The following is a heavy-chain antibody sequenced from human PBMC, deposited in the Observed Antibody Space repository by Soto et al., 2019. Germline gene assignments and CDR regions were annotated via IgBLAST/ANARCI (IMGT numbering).Heavy chain of an antibody. D-gene: IGHD3-3*02. J-gene: IGHJ6*02. Sequence: SETLSLTCTVSGGSISSYYWSWIRQPPGKGLEWIGYIYYSGSTNYNPSLKSRVTISVDTSKNQFSLKLSSVTAADTAVYYCARDRLLSSYYYYYYGMDVWGQGTTVTVSS. CDR1: GGSISSYY. CDR3: ARDRLLSSYYYYYYGMDV. V-gene: IGHV4-59*01. CDR2: IYYSGST.